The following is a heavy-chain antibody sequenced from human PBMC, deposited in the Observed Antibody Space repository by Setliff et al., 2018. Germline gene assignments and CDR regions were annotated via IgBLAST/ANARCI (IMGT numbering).Heavy chain of an antibody. D-gene: IGHD4-17*01. Sequence: SETLSLTCSVYGGSFSDYWWSWIRQLPGKGLEWIAEIHHSGSTNFHPSLKSRVAISVDPSKNQFYLNLRSVTAADTAVYFCARGTKTMVINYWYFDVWGRGTPVTVSS. CDR3: ARGTKTMVINYWYFDV. J-gene: IGHJ2*01. CDR2: IHHSGST. V-gene: IGHV4-34*01. CDR1: GGSFSDYW.